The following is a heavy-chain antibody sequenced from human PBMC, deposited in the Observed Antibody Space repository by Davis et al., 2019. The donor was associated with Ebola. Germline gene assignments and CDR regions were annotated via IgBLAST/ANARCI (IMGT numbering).Heavy chain of an antibody. D-gene: IGHD1-26*01. CDR1: GFTFSSYA. CDR3: AKQRGVGAIDYDY. V-gene: IGHV3-30*04. J-gene: IGHJ4*02. Sequence: PGGSLRLSCAASGFTFSSYAMHWVRQAPGKGLEWVAVISYDGSNKYYADSVKGRFTTFRDNPKNTLYLQMNSLRADDTAVYYCAKQRGVGAIDYDYWGRGTVVTVSS. CDR2: ISYDGSNK.